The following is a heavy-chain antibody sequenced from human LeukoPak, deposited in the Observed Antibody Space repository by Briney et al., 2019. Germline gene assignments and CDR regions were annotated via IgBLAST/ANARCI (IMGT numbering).Heavy chain of an antibody. V-gene: IGHV3-23*01. CDR3: AKAGRGTIFGVVDHDY. CDR2: ISGSGGST. J-gene: IGHJ4*02. CDR1: GFTFSSYA. Sequence: GGSLRLSCAASGFTFSSYAMSWVRQAPGKGLEWVSAISGSGGSTYYADSVKGRFTISRDNSKNTLYLQMNSLRAEDTAVYYCAKAGRGTIFGVVDHDYWGQGTLVTVSS. D-gene: IGHD3-3*01.